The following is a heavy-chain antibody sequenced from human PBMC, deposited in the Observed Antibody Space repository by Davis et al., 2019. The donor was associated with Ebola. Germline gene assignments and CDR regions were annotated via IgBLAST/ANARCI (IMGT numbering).Heavy chain of an antibody. D-gene: IGHD4-11*01. Sequence: ASVKVSCKASGYIFTGYNIHWVRQAPGHGLEWMGRVISNSGDTNYAQNFQGRVTMTRDTSISTAYMELSSLRYDDTADYYCARGHNYAHEYWGQGTLVTVSS. CDR3: ARGHNYAHEY. CDR2: VISNSGDT. J-gene: IGHJ4*02. V-gene: IGHV1-2*06. CDR1: GYIFTGYN.